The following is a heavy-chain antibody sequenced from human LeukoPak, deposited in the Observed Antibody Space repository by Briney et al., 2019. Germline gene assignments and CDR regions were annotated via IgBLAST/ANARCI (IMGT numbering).Heavy chain of an antibody. CDR3: AGTYTHANFDY. V-gene: IGHV6-1*01. CDR2: TYYRSKWYN. J-gene: IGHJ4*02. CDR1: GDSVSSNSGA. D-gene: IGHD3-16*01. Sequence: SQTLSFTCAIAGDSVSSNSGAWNWIRQSPSRGLEWLGRTYYRSKWYNYYAMSVQSRIAINTDTSKNQLSLQLNSVTPEDTAVYYCAGTYTHANFDYWGQGTLVTVSS.